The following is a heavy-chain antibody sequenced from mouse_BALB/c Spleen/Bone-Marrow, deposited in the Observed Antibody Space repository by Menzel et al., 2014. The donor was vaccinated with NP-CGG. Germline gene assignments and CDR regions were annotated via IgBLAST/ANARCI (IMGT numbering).Heavy chain of an antibody. CDR1: GFNIKDTY. V-gene: IGHV14-3*02. CDR3: ASYYYGSSRFAY. CDR2: IDPANGNT. D-gene: IGHD1-1*01. Sequence: VQLQQSGAELVKPGASVKLSCTASGFNIKDTYMHWVKQRPEQGLEWIGRIDPANGNTKYDPKFQSKATITADTSSNTAYLQLSSLTSEDTAVYYCASYYYGSSRFAYWGQGTLVTVSA. J-gene: IGHJ3*01.